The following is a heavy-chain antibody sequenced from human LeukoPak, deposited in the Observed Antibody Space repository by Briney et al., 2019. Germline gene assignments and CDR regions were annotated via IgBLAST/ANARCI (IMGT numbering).Heavy chain of an antibody. CDR3: ARMLNGAYDV. D-gene: IGHD5-12*01. Sequence: ASVKVSCKASGYTFTGRYMHWVRQAPGQGLEWMGWINPNSGGTNYAQNFQGRVTMTRDTSFSTAYMEVSRLRSDDTAVYYCARMLNGAYDVWGQGTLVTVSS. V-gene: IGHV1-2*02. J-gene: IGHJ4*02. CDR2: INPNSGGT. CDR1: GYTFTGRY.